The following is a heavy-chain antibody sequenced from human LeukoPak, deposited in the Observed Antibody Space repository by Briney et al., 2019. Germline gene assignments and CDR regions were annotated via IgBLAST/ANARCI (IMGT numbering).Heavy chain of an antibody. V-gene: IGHV3-48*03. D-gene: IGHD1-26*01. Sequence: GGSLRLSCAASGFTFSNYEFNWVRQAPGKGLEWVSYISSSGRNIYYADSVKGRFTISRDNAKNSLYLQMNSLRAEDTAVYYCASGHYPFEYWGQGTLVTVSS. CDR2: ISSSGRNI. CDR3: ASGHYPFEY. J-gene: IGHJ4*02. CDR1: GFTFSNYE.